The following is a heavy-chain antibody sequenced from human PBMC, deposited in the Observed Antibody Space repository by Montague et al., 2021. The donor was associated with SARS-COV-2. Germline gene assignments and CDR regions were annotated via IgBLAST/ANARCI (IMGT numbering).Heavy chain of an antibody. D-gene: IGHD3-10*01. CDR1: GGSFSGYY. J-gene: IGHJ6*02. V-gene: IGHV4-34*01. CDR2: INHSGST. CDR3: ARVRYYGSGNSSGMDD. Sequence: SETLSLTCAVYGGSFSGYYWSWFRQLPAKGLEWIGEINHSGSTNNNPSLKSRVTISVDMSTNQFSLKLSSVTAADTAVYYCARVRYYGSGNSSGMDDWGQGTTVTVSS.